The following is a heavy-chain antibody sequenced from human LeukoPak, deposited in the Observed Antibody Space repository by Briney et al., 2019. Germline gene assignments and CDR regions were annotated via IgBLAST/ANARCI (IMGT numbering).Heavy chain of an antibody. J-gene: IGHJ4*02. V-gene: IGHV1-69*01. Sequence: GSSVKVSCKASGGTFSSYAISWVRQAPGQGLEWMGGIIPIFGTANYAQKFQGRVTITADESTSTAYMELSSLRSEDTAVYYCARTLSHYDILTGYNDYWGQGTLVTVSS. CDR1: GGTFSSYA. CDR2: IIPIFGTA. CDR3: ARTLSHYDILTGYNDY. D-gene: IGHD3-9*01.